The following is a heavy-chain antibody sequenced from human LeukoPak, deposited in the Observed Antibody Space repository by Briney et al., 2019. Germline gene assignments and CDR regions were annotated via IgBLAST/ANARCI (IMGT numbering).Heavy chain of an antibody. J-gene: IGHJ4*02. CDR1: GGSISNFY. V-gene: IGHV4-4*07. CDR2: MYSSGST. CDR3: ARGTKGMTGAPSDY. D-gene: IGHD1-20*01. Sequence: PSETLSLTCTVSGGSISNFYWSWIRQPAGKGLEWIGRMYSSGSTNYSPSLESRVTISIDTSKNQFSLNLSSVTAADTAVYYCARGTKGMTGAPSDYWGQGTLVTVSS.